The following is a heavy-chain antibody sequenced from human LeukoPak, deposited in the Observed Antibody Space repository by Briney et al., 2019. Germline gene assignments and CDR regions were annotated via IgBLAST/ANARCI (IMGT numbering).Heavy chain of an antibody. CDR3: ARDIVYYYGSGSYGSHYYYYGMDV. D-gene: IGHD3-10*01. Sequence: GGSLRLSCAASGFTFSSYWMSWVRQAPGKGLEWVANIKQDGSEKYYVDSVKGRFTISRDNAKNSLHLQMNSLRAEDTAVYYCARDIVYYYGSGSYGSHYYYYGMDVWGQGTTVTVSS. CDR1: GFTFSSYW. V-gene: IGHV3-7*01. J-gene: IGHJ6*02. CDR2: IKQDGSEK.